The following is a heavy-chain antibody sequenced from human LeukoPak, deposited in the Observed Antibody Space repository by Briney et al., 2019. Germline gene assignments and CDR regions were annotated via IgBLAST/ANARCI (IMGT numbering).Heavy chain of an antibody. Sequence: GGSLRLSCAASGFTFRSYEMNWVRQAPGKGLEWVSYISSSGSTTYYADSVKGRFTISRDNAKNSLYLQMNSLRAEDTAVYYCARDESSGYSSRGVFYIWGQGTMVTVSS. CDR1: GFTFRSYE. CDR3: ARDESSGYSSRGVFYI. D-gene: IGHD3-22*01. V-gene: IGHV3-48*03. J-gene: IGHJ3*02. CDR2: ISSSGSTT.